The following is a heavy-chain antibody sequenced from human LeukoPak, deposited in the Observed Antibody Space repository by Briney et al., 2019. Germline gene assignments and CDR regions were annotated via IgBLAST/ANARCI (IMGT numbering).Heavy chain of an antibody. V-gene: IGHV3-43*01. CDR1: GFTSDDNT. CDR2: ITWDGDST. D-gene: IGHD6-19*01. Sequence: PGGSLRLSCAASGFTSDDNTMHWVRQAPGKGLEWVSLITWDGDSTYYADSVKGRFTISRDNSKNTLYLQMNSLRAEDTAVYYCARDRGTEVSGWYEGFDYWGQGTLVTVSS. CDR3: ARDRGTEVSGWYEGFDY. J-gene: IGHJ4*02.